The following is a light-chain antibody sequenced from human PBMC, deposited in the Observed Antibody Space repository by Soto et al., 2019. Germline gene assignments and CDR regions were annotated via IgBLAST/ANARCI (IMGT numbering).Light chain of an antibody. V-gene: IGKV3-11*01. CDR1: QTVGRY. J-gene: IGKJ2*01. CDR2: DAS. CDR3: LQASNYPYT. Sequence: DIVLTQSPATLSLSPGDRVTLSCRASQTVGRYLSWYQHSPGQGPRLLVYDASNRATGVPARFSGSGSETDFTLTISILEHEDFATYYCLQASNYPYTFCQGTKLEIK.